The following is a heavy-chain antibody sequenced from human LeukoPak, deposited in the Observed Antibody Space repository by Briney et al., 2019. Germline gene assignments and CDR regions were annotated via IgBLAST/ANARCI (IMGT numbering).Heavy chain of an antibody. Sequence: ASVKVSCKASGYTFTSYAMNWVRQAPGQGLEWMGWINTNTGNPTYAQGFTGRFVFSLDTSVSTAYLQISSLKAEDTAVYHCARGDGDPREYYYYYYMDVWGKGTTVTVSS. CDR2: INTNTGNP. V-gene: IGHV7-4-1*02. D-gene: IGHD2-21*02. J-gene: IGHJ6*03. CDR1: GYTFTSYA. CDR3: ARGDGDPREYYYYYYMDV.